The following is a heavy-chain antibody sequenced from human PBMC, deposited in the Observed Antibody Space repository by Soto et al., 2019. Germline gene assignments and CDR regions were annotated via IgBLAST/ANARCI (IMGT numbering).Heavy chain of an antibody. V-gene: IGHV3-48*02. CDR1: GFTFSSYS. Sequence: XGSLRLSFAASGFTFSSYSMNWVRQAPGKGLDWVSYISSSSSTIYYADSVKGRFTISRDNAKNSLYLQMNSLRDEDTAVYYCARDREVVSLGTSFDYWSQGTLVNVS. CDR3: ARDREVVSLGTSFDY. D-gene: IGHD2-15*01. CDR2: ISSSSSTI. J-gene: IGHJ4*02.